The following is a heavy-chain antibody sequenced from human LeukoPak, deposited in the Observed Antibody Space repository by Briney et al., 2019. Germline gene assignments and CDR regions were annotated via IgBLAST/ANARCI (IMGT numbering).Heavy chain of an antibody. J-gene: IGHJ4*02. CDR3: ARAVTTGMYYFDY. CDR2: INHSGST. CDR1: GGSFSGYY. Sequence: SETLSLTCAVYGGSFSGYYWSWIRQPPGKGLEWIGEINHSGSTGHNPSLKSRVTISVDTSKNQFSLKLSSVTAADTAVYYCARAVTTGMYYFDYWGQGTLVTVSS. D-gene: IGHD4-17*01. V-gene: IGHV4-34*01.